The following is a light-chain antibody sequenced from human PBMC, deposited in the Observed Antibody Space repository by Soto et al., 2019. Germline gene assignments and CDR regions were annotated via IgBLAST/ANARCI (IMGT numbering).Light chain of an antibody. V-gene: IGLV2-14*01. Sequence: QSALTQPASVSGSPGQSITISCTGTNSDVGAFNSVSWFQQHPGKAPKLMIYGVSSRPSGVSNRFSGSKSGNTASLTISGLQAEDEADYYRSSYTGGATWVFGGGTKLTVL. CDR1: NSDVGAFNS. CDR2: GVS. J-gene: IGLJ3*02. CDR3: SSYTGGATWV.